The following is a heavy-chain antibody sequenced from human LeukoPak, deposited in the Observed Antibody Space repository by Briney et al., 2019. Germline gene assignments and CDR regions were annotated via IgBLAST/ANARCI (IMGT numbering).Heavy chain of an antibody. CDR2: IYYSGST. J-gene: IGHJ5*02. CDR1: GGSINSGDYY. Sequence: SETLSLTCTVSGGSINSGDYYWVWIRQPPGKGLEWIGSIYYSGSTSYNPSLKSRVTMTVDTSKSQFSLKLSSVTAADTAVYYCARHYGSGSYWNWFGPWGQGTLVTVSS. V-gene: IGHV4-39*07. CDR3: ARHYGSGSYWNWFGP. D-gene: IGHD3-10*01.